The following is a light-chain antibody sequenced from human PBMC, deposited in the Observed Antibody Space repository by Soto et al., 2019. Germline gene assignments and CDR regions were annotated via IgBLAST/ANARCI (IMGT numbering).Light chain of an antibody. CDR3: QQYNNWPPAIT. J-gene: IGKJ5*01. CDR2: GAS. V-gene: IGKV3-15*01. CDR1: QSVSSN. Sequence: EIVMTQSPAPLSVSPGERATLSCRXSQSVSSNLAWYQQKPGQAPRLLIYGASTRATGIPARFSGSGSGTEFTRTISSLQSEEFAVYYCQQYNNWPPAITFGQGTRLEIK.